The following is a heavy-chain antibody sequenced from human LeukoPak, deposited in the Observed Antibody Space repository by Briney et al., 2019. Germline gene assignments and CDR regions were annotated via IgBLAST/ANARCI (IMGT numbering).Heavy chain of an antibody. CDR3: AREGRAAAIDY. D-gene: IGHD6-13*01. CDR1: GFTFSSYA. J-gene: IGHJ4*02. CDR2: ISYDGSNK. V-gene: IGHV3-30-3*01. Sequence: GRSLRLSCAASGFTFSSYAMHWVRQAPGKGLEWVAVISYDGSNKYYADSVKGRFTISRDNSKNTLYLQMNSPRAEDTAVYYCAREGRAAAIDYWGQGTLVTVSS.